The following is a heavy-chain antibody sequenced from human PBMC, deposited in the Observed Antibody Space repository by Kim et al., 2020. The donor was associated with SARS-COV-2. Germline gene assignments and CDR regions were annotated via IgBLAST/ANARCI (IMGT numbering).Heavy chain of an antibody. D-gene: IGHD5-12*01. J-gene: IGHJ6*02. CDR3: AKDQSRDGYNDYYYYGMDV. CDR1: GFTFDDYA. V-gene: IGHV3-43D*03. Sequence: GGSLRLSCAASGFTFDDYAMHWVRQAPGKGLEWVSLISWDGGSTYYAVSVKGRLTISRDNSKNSLYLQMNSLRAEDTALYYCAKDQSRDGYNDYYYYGMDVWGQGTTVTVSS. CDR2: ISWDGGST.